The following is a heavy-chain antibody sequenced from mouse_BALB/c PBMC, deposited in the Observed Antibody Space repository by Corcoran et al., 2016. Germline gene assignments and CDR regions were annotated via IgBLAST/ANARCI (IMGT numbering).Heavy chain of an antibody. V-gene: IGHV1S136*01. CDR1: GYTFSSYF. J-gene: IGHJ3*01. Sequence: EVQLQQSGPELVKPGASVKMSCKASGYTFSSYFMHWVKQQPGQGLEWIGYINPYNDGTKYNEKFRGKATLASAKSSSTAYMEVSRLTSEDSAVYYCATGFAYWGQGTLVTVSA. CDR3: ATGFAY. CDR2: INPYNDGT.